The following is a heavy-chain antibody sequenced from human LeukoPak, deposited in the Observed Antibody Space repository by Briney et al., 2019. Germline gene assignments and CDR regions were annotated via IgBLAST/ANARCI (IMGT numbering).Heavy chain of an antibody. J-gene: IGHJ6*02. CDR2: IRSKAYGETT. Sequence: GRALRLSCAASGFPLCDHAMTWVRQAPGEGLEWGGFIRSKAYGETTEYAASVKGRFTISRDESKSSVYLEMNSLKSEDTAVYYCSRGPIYLWLYYGMDVWGQGTTVIVSS. D-gene: IGHD5-18*01. CDR1: GFPLCDHA. V-gene: IGHV3-49*04. CDR3: SRGPIYLWLYYGMDV.